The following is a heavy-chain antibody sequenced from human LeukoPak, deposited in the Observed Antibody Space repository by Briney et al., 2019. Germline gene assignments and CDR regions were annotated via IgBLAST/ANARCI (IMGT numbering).Heavy chain of an antibody. D-gene: IGHD3-22*01. Sequence: GGSLRLSCAASGFTFSSYAMHWVRQAPGKGQEWEAVISYDGSNKYYADSVKGRFTISRDNSKNTLYLQINSLRAEDTAVYYCAREPYYDSSGYLDYWGQGTLVTVSS. V-gene: IGHV3-30-3*01. J-gene: IGHJ4*02. CDR1: GFTFSSYA. CDR3: AREPYYDSSGYLDY. CDR2: ISYDGSNK.